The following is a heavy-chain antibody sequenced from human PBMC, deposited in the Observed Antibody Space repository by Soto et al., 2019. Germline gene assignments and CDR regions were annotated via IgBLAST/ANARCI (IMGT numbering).Heavy chain of an antibody. CDR2: IIPIFGTA. CDR3: ARVEYSYGYVYAFDI. CDR1: GGTFSSYA. V-gene: IGHV1-69*13. D-gene: IGHD5-18*01. Sequence: SVKVSCKASGGTFSSYAISWVRQAPGQGLEWMGGIIPIFGTANYAQKFQGRVTITADESTSAAYMELSSLRSEDTAVYYCARVEYSYGYVYAFDIWGQGTMVTVSS. J-gene: IGHJ3*02.